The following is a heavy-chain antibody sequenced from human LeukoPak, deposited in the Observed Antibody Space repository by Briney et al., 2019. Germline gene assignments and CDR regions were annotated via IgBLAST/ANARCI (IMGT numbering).Heavy chain of an antibody. D-gene: IGHD4-23*01. J-gene: IGHJ4*02. CDR3: ATELGFGGNSGYFDY. V-gene: IGHV3-30*03. CDR1: GFTFSSYG. CDR2: ISYDGSNK. Sequence: GGSLRLSCAASGFTFSSYGMHWVRQAPGKGLEWVAVISYDGSNKYYADSVKGRFTISRDNSKNTLYLQMNSLRAEDTAVYYCATELGFGGNSGYFDYWGQGALVTVSS.